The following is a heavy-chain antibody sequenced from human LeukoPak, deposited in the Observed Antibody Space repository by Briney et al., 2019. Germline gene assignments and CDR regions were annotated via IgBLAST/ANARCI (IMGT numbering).Heavy chain of an antibody. V-gene: IGHV3-11*06. CDR2: ISSSSSYT. Sequence: GGSLRLSCAASGFTFSDYYMSWIRQAPGKGLEWVSYISSSSSYTNYADSVKGRFTISRDNAKNSLYLQMNSLRAEDTAVYYCARSGGVGTRPYFDYWGQGTLVTVPS. CDR3: ARSGGVGTRPYFDY. CDR1: GFTFSDYY. D-gene: IGHD1-7*01. J-gene: IGHJ4*02.